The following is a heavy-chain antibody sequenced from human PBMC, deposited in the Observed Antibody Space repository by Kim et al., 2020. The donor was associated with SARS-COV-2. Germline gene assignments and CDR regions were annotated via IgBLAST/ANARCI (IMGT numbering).Heavy chain of an antibody. J-gene: IGHJ5*02. CDR3: ARGLRPFDP. Sequence: NTNYAQKLQGRVTMTTDTSTSTAYVELRSLRSDDTAVYYCARGLRPFDPWGQGTLVTVSS. V-gene: IGHV1-18*01. CDR2: NT. D-gene: IGHD3-16*01.